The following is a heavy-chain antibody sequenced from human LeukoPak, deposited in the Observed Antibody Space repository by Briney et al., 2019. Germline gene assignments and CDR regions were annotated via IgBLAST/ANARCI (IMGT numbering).Heavy chain of an antibody. CDR2: IFSGGSS. CDR1: GFTVSSNY. CDR3: ARGLIEMATIYFDY. J-gene: IGHJ4*02. D-gene: IGHD5-24*01. V-gene: IGHV3-53*04. Sequence: GGSLRLSCAASGFTVSSNYMSWVRQAPGRGLEWVSLIFSGGSSYYADSVKGRFTISRHNSDNTLYLQMNSLRAEDTAVYYCARGLIEMATIYFDYWGQGTLVTVSS.